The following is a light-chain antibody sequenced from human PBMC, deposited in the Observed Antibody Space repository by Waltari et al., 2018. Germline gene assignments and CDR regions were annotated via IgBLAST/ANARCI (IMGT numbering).Light chain of an antibody. CDR3: QKYNSALVT. V-gene: IGKV1-27*01. CDR2: AAS. J-gene: IGKJ1*01. Sequence: DIQMTQSPSSLSASVGDRVTITCRASQGISNYLAWYQQKPGKVPKLLIHAASTFQSGVPSRFSGIGSGTDFTLTISSLQPEDVATYYCQKYNSALVTFGQGTKVEIK. CDR1: QGISNY.